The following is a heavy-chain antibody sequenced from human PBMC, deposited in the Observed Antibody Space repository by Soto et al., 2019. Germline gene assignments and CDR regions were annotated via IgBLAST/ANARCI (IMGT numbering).Heavy chain of an antibody. Sequence: PGGSLRLSCAASGFTFSSYGMHWVRQAPGKGLEWVAVIWYDGSNKYYADSVKGRFTISRDNSKNTLYLQMNSLRAEDTAVYYCARGSDYYYYYMDVWGKGTTVTVSS. V-gene: IGHV3-33*01. CDR3: ARGSDYYYYYMDV. CDR1: GFTFSSYG. J-gene: IGHJ6*03. D-gene: IGHD3-10*01. CDR2: IWYDGSNK.